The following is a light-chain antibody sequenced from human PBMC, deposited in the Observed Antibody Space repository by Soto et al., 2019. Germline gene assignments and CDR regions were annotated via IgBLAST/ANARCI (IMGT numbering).Light chain of an antibody. J-gene: IGKJ2*01. V-gene: IGKV3D-15*01. Sequence: EILMTQSPATLSVSPGERGTLSCRASQSVNSSLAWYQQKPGQAPRLLIDGASTRATGIPARFSGSGSGTEFTLTISSLQSEDFAVYYCQQYNNWPYTFGQGTKV. CDR3: QQYNNWPYT. CDR1: QSVNSS. CDR2: GAS.